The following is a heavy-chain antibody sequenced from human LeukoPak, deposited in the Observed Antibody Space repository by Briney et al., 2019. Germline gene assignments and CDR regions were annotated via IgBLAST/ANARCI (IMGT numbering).Heavy chain of an antibody. Sequence: PSETLSLTCTVSGGSISSYYWSWIRQPPGKGLEWIGYIYYSGSTNYNPSLKSRVTISVDTSKNQFSLKLSSVTAADTAVYYCARATLNRVLGGAFDIWGQGTMVTVSS. CDR1: GGSISSYY. CDR2: IYYSGST. J-gene: IGHJ3*02. CDR3: ARATLNRVLGGAFDI. D-gene: IGHD1-14*01. V-gene: IGHV4-59*01.